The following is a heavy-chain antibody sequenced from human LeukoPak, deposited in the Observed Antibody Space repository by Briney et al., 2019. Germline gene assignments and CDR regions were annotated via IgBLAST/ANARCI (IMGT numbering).Heavy chain of an antibody. Sequence: GASVKVSCKASGCTFTGYYVHWVRQAPGQGLEWVGLINPTGTRTLYARKFQGRITLTRDMSTTTDYMELSSLTSEDTAVYYCARDNSVGGIAWWFDPWGQGTLVTVSS. D-gene: IGHD1-26*01. CDR3: ARDNSVGGIAWWFDP. V-gene: IGHV1-46*01. CDR2: INPTGTRT. J-gene: IGHJ5*02. CDR1: GCTFTGYY.